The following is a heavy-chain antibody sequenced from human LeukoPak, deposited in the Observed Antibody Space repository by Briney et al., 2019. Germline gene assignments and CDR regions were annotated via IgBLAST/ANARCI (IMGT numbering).Heavy chain of an antibody. D-gene: IGHD1-26*01. J-gene: IGHJ4*02. CDR1: GYIFTNYY. CDR2: INPSGGST. V-gene: IGHV1-46*01. Sequence: GASVKVSCKASGYIFTNYYMHWVRQAPGQGLEWMTIINPSGGSTSYAQEFQGRVTMTRDASTSTVYLELSSLRSEDTAVYYCARRWELLSHVGYYFDYWGQGTLVTVSS. CDR3: ARRWELLSHVGYYFDY.